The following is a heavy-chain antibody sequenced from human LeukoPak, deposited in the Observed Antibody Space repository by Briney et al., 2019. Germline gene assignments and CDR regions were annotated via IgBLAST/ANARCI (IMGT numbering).Heavy chain of an antibody. CDR1: GFTFSSYS. D-gene: IGHD3-10*01. CDR2: ISSSSSYI. J-gene: IGHJ6*03. Sequence: GGSLRLSCAASGFTFSSYSMNWVRQAPGKGLEWVSSISSSSSYIYYADSVKGRFTISRDNAKNSLYLQMNSLRAEDTAVYYCANRVRYYYYMDVWGKGTTVTVSS. CDR3: ANRVRYYYYMDV. V-gene: IGHV3-21*04.